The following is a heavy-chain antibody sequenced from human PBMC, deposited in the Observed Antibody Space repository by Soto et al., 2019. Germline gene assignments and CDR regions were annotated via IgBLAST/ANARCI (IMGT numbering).Heavy chain of an antibody. CDR3: ARDGSRLAAAPAPIPEYFQH. CDR2: IWYDGSNK. CDR1: GFTFSSYG. D-gene: IGHD6-13*01. J-gene: IGHJ1*01. V-gene: IGHV3-33*01. Sequence: QVQLVESGGGVVQPGRSLRLSCAASGFTFSSYGMHWVRQAPGKGLEWVAVIWYDGSNKYYADSVKGRFTISRDNSKNPLYLQINSLRAEDTAVYYCARDGSRLAAAPAPIPEYFQHWGQGTLVTVSS.